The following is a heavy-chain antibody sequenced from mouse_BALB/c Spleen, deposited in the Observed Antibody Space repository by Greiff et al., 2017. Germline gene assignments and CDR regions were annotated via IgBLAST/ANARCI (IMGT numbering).Heavy chain of an antibody. CDR1: GFTFSSFG. CDR2: ISSGSSTI. V-gene: IGHV5-17*02. J-gene: IGHJ4*01. Sequence: EVKLVESGGGLVQPGGSRKLSCAASGFTFSSFGMHWVRQAPEKGLEWVAYISSGSSTIYYADTVKGRFTISRDNPKNTLFLQMTSLRSEDTAMYYCAVYYYGSSYAMDYWGQGTSVTVSS. D-gene: IGHD1-1*01. CDR3: AVYYYGSSYAMDY.